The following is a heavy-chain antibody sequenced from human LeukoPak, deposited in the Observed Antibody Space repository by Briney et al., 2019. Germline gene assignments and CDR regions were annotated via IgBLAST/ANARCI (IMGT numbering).Heavy chain of an antibody. V-gene: IGHV4-34*01. J-gene: IGHJ4*02. CDR2: INHSGST. D-gene: IGHD3-22*01. CDR1: GGSFSGYY. Sequence: SETLSLTCAVYGGSFSGYYWSWIRQPPGKGLEWIGEINHSGSTNYSPSLKSRVTISVDTSKNQFSLKLSSVTAADTAVYYCARGGAQDYYDSSGYDYWGQGTLVTVSS. CDR3: ARGGAQDYYDSSGYDY.